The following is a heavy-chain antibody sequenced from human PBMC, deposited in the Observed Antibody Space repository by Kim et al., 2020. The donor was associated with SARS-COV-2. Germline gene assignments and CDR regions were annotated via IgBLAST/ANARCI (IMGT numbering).Heavy chain of an antibody. CDR1: GGSISSSSYY. V-gene: IGHV4-39*01. J-gene: IGHJ3*02. CDR2: IYYSGST. D-gene: IGHD3-10*01. CDR3: ARFGITMVRGVDRDAFDI. Sequence: SETLSLTCTVSGGSISSSSYYWGWIRQPPGKGLEWIGSIYYSGSTYYNPSLKSRVTISVDTSKNQFSLKLSSVTAADTAVYYCARFGITMVRGVDRDAFDIWGQGTMVTVSS.